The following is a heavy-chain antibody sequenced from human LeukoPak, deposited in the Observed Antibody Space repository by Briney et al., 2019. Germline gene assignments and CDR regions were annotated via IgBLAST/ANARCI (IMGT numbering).Heavy chain of an antibody. CDR3: ARSHRNYYDSSGSPRGYYYGMDV. Sequence: ASVKVSCKASGYTFTSYAMHWVRQAPGQRLEWMGWINAGNGNTKYSQKFQGRVTITADESTSTAYMELSSLRSEDTAVYYCARSHRNYYDSSGSPRGYYYGMDVWGQGTTVTVSS. CDR2: INAGNGNT. J-gene: IGHJ6*02. CDR1: GYTFTSYA. D-gene: IGHD3-22*01. V-gene: IGHV1-3*01.